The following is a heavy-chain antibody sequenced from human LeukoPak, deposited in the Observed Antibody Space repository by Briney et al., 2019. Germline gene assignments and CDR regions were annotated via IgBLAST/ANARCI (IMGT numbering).Heavy chain of an antibody. V-gene: IGHV4-34*01. Sequence: SETLSLTCAVYGGSFSGYYWSWIRQPPGKELEWIGEINHSGSTNYNPSLKSRVTISVDTSKNQFSLKLSSVTAADTAVYYCARAVGYCSGGSCYSGWFDPWGQGTLVTVSS. CDR1: GGSFSGYY. J-gene: IGHJ5*02. CDR2: INHSGST. D-gene: IGHD2-15*01. CDR3: ARAVGYCSGGSCYSGWFDP.